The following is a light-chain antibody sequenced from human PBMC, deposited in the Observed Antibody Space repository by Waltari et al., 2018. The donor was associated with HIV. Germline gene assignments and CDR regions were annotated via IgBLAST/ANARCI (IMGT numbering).Light chain of an antibody. CDR1: QSVLYNSNNKNY. J-gene: IGKJ4*01. V-gene: IGKV4-1*01. CDR3: QQYYSVTLT. CDR2: WAS. Sequence: DIVMTQSPDSLAVSLGERATIDCKSSQSVLYNSNNKNYLAWYQHKPGQSPKLLIYWASTRESGVPDRFSGSGSGTDFTLTISSLQAEDVAVYYCQQYYSVTLTFGGGTKVEIK.